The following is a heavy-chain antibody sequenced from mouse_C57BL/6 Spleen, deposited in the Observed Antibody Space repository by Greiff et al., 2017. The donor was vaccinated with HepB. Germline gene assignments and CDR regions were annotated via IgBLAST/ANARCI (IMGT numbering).Heavy chain of an antibody. CDR2: IDPSDSET. D-gene: IGHD1-1*01. J-gene: IGHJ4*01. CDR3: ARITTVVARDAMDY. CDR1: GYTFTSYW. V-gene: IGHV1-52*01. Sequence: QVQLQQPGAELVRPGSSVKLSCKASGYTFTSYWMHWVKQRPIQGLEWIGNIDPSDSETHYNQKFKDKATLTVDKSSSTAYMQLSSLTSEDSAVYYSARITTVVARDAMDYWGQGTSVTVSS.